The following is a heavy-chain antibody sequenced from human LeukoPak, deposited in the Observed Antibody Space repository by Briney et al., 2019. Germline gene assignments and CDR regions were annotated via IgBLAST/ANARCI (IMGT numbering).Heavy chain of an antibody. J-gene: IGHJ4*02. V-gene: IGHV3-30*02. CDR3: ARDLRPAAYDY. Sequence: GGSLRLSCAASGFTFSSYGMHWVRQAPGKGLEWVAFIRYDGSNKYYADSVKGRFTISRDNAKNSLYLQMNSLRAEDTAVYYCARDLRPAAYDYWGQGTLVTVSS. CDR1: GFTFSSYG. CDR2: IRYDGSNK. D-gene: IGHD2-2*01.